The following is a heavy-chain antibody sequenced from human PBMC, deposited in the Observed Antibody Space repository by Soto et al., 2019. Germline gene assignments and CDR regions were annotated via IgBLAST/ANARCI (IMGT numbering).Heavy chain of an antibody. D-gene: IGHD3-10*01. CDR2: SRGSGGST. CDR1: GFIFSNYA. Sequence: EVQLLESGGGVVQPGGSLTLSCAASGFIFSNYAMTWVRQAPGKGLEWVSSRGSGGSTYQADSVKGRFIISRDNSKNMFYLQMDSLRAEDTAVYYCAKFRGPTYDFYYMDAWGKGTTVIVS. CDR3: AKFRGPTYDFYYMDA. V-gene: IGHV3-23*01. J-gene: IGHJ6*03.